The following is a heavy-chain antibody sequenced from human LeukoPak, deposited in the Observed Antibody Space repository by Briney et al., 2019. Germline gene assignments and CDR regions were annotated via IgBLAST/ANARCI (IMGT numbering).Heavy chain of an antibody. CDR1: GGTFSSYA. CDR3: ATKHYDILTGYIETYYYYGMDV. J-gene: IGHJ6*02. Sequence: ASVKVSCKASGGTFSSYAISWVRQAPGQGLEWMGGIIPIFGTANYAQKFQGRVTITADESTSTAYMELSSLRSEDTAVYYCATKHYDILTGYIETYYYYGMDVWGQGTTVTVSS. CDR2: IIPIFGTA. V-gene: IGHV1-69*13. D-gene: IGHD3-9*01.